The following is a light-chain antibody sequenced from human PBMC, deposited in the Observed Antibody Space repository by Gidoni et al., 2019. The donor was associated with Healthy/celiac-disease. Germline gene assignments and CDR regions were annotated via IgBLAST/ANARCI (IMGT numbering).Light chain of an antibody. J-gene: IGKJ1*01. V-gene: IGKV1-5*01. CDR1: QSISSW. CDR3: RQYHNYPRP. Sequence: DIQLTQSPSSLSASVGDRVTITCRASQSISSWLAWYQQKPGKAPKLLIYDASSLESGVPSRFSSSRSGAAFTLTISSLQPHDFAASYCRQYHNYPRPFXQXTKVEIK. CDR2: DAS.